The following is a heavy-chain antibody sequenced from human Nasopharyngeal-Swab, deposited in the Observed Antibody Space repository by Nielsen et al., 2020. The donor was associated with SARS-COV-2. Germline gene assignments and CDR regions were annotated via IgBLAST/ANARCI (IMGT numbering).Heavy chain of an antibody. Sequence: WIRQPPGKGLEWVSAISGSGGSTYYADSVKGRFTISRDNSKNTLYLQMNSLRAEDTAVYYCAKDLGITMIVVGYEGDAFDIWGQGTMVTVSS. D-gene: IGHD3-22*01. V-gene: IGHV3-23*01. J-gene: IGHJ3*02. CDR2: ISGSGGST. CDR3: AKDLGITMIVVGYEGDAFDI.